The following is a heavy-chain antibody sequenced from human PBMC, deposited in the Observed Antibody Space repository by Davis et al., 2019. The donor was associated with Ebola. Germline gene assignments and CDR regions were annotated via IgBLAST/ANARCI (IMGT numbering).Heavy chain of an antibody. D-gene: IGHD3-22*01. J-gene: IGHJ5*02. V-gene: IGHV1-18*01. Sequence: AASVKVSCKASGYTFTSYGFTWVRQAPGHGLEWVGWISAYNGDTYYAQKLQGRVTITTDTSASTAYMELSSLRSEDTAVYYCARDSSGWNWFDPWGQGTLVTVSS. CDR3: ARDSSGWNWFDP. CDR2: ISAYNGDT. CDR1: GYTFTSYG.